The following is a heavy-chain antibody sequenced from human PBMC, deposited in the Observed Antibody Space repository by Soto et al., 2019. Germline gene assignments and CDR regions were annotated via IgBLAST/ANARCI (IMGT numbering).Heavy chain of an antibody. CDR3: ASGSRIAYVSGAGTYHVFDY. V-gene: IGHV4-34*01. CDR1: GGPFSDFF. CDR2: INHRGST. D-gene: IGHD3-10*01. Sequence: QVQLQQGGAGLLKPSETLSLTCTVSGGPFSDFFWSWIRQPPGKGLEWIGEINHRGSTQHNPSLNRRVSMSVDPSKNQFSLKRTSVTAADTAVYYCASGSRIAYVSGAGTYHVFDYWGQGALVAVSS. J-gene: IGHJ4*02.